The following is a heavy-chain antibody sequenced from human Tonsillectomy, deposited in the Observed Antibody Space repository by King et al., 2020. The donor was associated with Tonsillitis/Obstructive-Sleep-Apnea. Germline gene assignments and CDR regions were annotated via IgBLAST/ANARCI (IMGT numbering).Heavy chain of an antibody. J-gene: IGHJ4*02. V-gene: IGHV4-39*01. CDR3: ARTIAVAGTGFDY. D-gene: IGHD6-19*01. CDR2: IYYSGST. CDR1: GGSISGSNYY. Sequence: QLQESGPGLVKPSETLSLTCTVSGGSISGSNYYWGWIRQPPGKGLEWIGSIYYSGSTYYNPSLKSRVTISVDTSKNQFSLKLSSVTAADTAVYYCARTIAVAGTGFDYWGQGTLVTVSS.